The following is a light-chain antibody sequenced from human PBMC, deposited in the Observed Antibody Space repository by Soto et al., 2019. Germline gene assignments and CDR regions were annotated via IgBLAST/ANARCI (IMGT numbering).Light chain of an antibody. Sequence: DIQMTQSPSSLSASIGDRVTITCQATQDIRNYLKWYQQKPGKAPKLLIYDASNLETGVPSRFSGSGSGTDFTFTISSLQPEDIATYYCQQYVDFFTFGPGTKVDIK. CDR3: QQYVDFFT. V-gene: IGKV1-33*01. CDR1: QDIRNY. J-gene: IGKJ3*01. CDR2: DAS.